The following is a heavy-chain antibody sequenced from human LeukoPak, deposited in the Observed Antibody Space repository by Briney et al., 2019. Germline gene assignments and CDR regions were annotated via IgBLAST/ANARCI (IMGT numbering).Heavy chain of an antibody. J-gene: IGHJ4*02. CDR1: GGSISSYY. CDR2: VYYSGTT. Sequence: PSETLSLTCTVSGGSISSYYWSWIRQSPGKGLEWIAYVYYSGTTNYNPSLKSRVSISVDRSKNQFSLKLSSVTAADTAVYYCAREASYYYDSGGYYLDYWGQGTLVTVSS. D-gene: IGHD3-22*01. CDR3: AREASYYYDSGGYYLDY. V-gene: IGHV4-59*12.